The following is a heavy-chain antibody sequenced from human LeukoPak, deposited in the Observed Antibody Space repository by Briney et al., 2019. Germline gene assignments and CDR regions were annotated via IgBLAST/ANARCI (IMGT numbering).Heavy chain of an antibody. CDR1: GGTFSSYG. CDR3: ASLYSSSC. Sequence: SVKVSCKASGGTFSSYGISWVRQAPGQGLEWMGRIIPILGIANYAQKFQGRVTITADKSTSTAYMELSSLRPEDTAVYYCASLYSSSCWGQGTLVTVSS. J-gene: IGHJ4*02. D-gene: IGHD6-6*01. CDR2: IIPILGIA. V-gene: IGHV1-69*04.